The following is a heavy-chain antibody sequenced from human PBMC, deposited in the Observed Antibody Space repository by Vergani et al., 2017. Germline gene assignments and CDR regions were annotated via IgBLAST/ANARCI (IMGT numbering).Heavy chain of an antibody. D-gene: IGHD3-22*01. CDR1: GFTFSSYA. CDR2: ISGSGGST. J-gene: IGHJ4*02. Sequence: EVQLLESGGGLVQPGGSLRLSCAASGFTFSSYAMSWVRQAPGKGLEWVSAISGSGGSTYYADSVKGRFTISRDNSKNTLYLQMNSLRAEDTAVYYCAKGGYYYDXSGYYYIPDLFFDYWGQGTLVTVSS. CDR3: AKGGYYYDXSGYYYIPDLFFDY. V-gene: IGHV3-23*01.